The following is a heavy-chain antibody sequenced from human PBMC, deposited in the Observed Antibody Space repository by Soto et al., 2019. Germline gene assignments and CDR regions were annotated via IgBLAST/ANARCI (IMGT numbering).Heavy chain of an antibody. J-gene: IGHJ4*02. CDR3: AREMFRGVKGLGHGY. CDR1: GGTFSSYA. CDR2: IIPIFGTA. Sequence: QVQLVQSGAEVKKPGSSVKVSCKASGGTFSSYAISWVRQAPGQGLEWMGGIIPIFGTANYAQKFKGRVTITADESRSTAYMELSSLRSEVTAVYYGAREMFRGVKGLGHGYWGQATLVTVSS. V-gene: IGHV1-69*12. D-gene: IGHD3-10*01.